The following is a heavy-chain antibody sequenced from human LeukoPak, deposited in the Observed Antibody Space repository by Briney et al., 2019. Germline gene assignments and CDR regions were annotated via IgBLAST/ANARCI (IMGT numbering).Heavy chain of an antibody. J-gene: IGHJ6*03. Sequence: ASVKVSCKASGYTFSNYFMNWVRQAPGQGLEWMGWINTNTGNPTYAQGFTGRFVFSLDTSVSMAYLQISSLKAEDTAVYYCARLGTPTFYYYMDVWGKGTTVTVSS. V-gene: IGHV7-4-1*04. D-gene: IGHD1-14*01. CDR1: GYTFSNYF. CDR3: ARLGTPTFYYYMDV. CDR2: INTNTGNP.